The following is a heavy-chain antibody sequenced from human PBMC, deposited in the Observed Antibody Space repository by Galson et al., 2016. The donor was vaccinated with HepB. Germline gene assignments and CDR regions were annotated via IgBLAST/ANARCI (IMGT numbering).Heavy chain of an antibody. J-gene: IGHJ4*02. CDR2: ISGSGGST. CDR1: GFTFNNYA. Sequence: SLRLSCAASGFTFNNYAMSWVRQAPGKGLEWVSAISGSGGSTYYTDSVKGRFTISRDNSRNTVFMVRSSLRAEDTAVYYCAKDFGLLWFGPFDSWGQGTLVTVSS. D-gene: IGHD3-10*01. V-gene: IGHV3-23*01. CDR3: AKDFGLLWFGPFDS.